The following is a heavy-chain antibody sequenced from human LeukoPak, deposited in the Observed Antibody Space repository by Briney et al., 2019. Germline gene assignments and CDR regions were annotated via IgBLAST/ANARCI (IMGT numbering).Heavy chain of an antibody. Sequence: PGGSLRLSCAASGFTFSNAWMSWVRQAPGKGLEWVGRIKSKTDGGTTDYAAPVKGRFTISRDDSKNTLYLQMNSLKTEDTAVYYCTTGSLGYGDHFAFDIWGQGTMVTVSS. J-gene: IGHJ3*02. CDR3: TTGSLGYGDHFAFDI. V-gene: IGHV3-15*01. D-gene: IGHD4-17*01. CDR2: IKSKTDGGTT. CDR1: GFTFSNAW.